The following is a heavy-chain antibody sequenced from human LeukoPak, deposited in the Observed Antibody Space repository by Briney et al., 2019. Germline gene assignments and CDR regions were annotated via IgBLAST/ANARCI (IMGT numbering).Heavy chain of an antibody. J-gene: IGHJ6*02. CDR2: IIPIFGTA. CDR3: ARARVDCSGGSCQTYYYYGMDV. Sequence: SVKVSCKASGGTFSSYAISWVRQAPGQGLEWMGGIIPIFGTANYAQKFQGRVTITADESTSTAYMELSSLRSEDTAVYYCARARVDCSGGSCQTYYYYGMDVWGQGTTVTVSS. D-gene: IGHD2-15*01. CDR1: GGTFSSYA. V-gene: IGHV1-69*13.